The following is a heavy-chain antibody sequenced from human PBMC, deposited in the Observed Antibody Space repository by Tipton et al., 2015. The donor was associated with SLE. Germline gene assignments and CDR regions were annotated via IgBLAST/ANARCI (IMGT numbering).Heavy chain of an antibody. CDR3: AGIAASDYYDYYGMDV. CDR1: GGSVSSGSYY. Sequence: TLSLTCTVSGGSVSSGSYYWSWIRQPAGKGLEWIGYIYTSGSTNYNPSLKSRVTISVDTSKNQFSLKLSSVTAADTAVYYCAGIAASDYYDYYGMDVWGQGTTVTVSS. D-gene: IGHD6-13*01. V-gene: IGHV4-61*09. J-gene: IGHJ6*02. CDR2: IYTSGST.